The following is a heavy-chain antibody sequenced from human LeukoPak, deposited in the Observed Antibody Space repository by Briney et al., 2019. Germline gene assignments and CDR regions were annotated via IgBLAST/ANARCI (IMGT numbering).Heavy chain of an antibody. CDR3: ARRTGYSSGWYY. Sequence: PSETLSLTCTVSGGSISSYYWSWIRQPPGKGLEWIGSIYYSGSTYYNPSLKSRVTISVDTSKNQFSLKLSSVTAADTAVYYCARRTGYSSGWYYWGQGTLVTVSS. CDR2: IYYSGST. D-gene: IGHD6-19*01. J-gene: IGHJ4*02. V-gene: IGHV4-59*05. CDR1: GGSISSYY.